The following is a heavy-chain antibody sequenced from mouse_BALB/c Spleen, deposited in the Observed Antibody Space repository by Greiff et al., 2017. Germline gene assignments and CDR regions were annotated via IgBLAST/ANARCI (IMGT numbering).Heavy chain of an antibody. Sequence: LQESGAELVRPGTSVKVSCKASGYAFTNYLIEWVKQRPGQGLEWIGVINPGSGGTNYNEKFKGKATLTADKSSSTAYMQLSSLTSDDAAVYCGARRFYYDGSSSYWYVDVWGAGSTVTASS. J-gene: IGHJ1*02. CDR3: ARRFYYDGSSSYWYVDV. CDR2: INPGSGGT. CDR1: GYAFTNYL. V-gene: IGHV1-54*01. D-gene: IGHD1-1*01.